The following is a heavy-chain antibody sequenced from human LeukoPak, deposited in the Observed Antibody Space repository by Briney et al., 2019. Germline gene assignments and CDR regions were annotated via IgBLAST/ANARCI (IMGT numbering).Heavy chain of an antibody. CDR1: GGSISSSSYY. D-gene: IGHD3-22*01. CDR3: ARSPISMIVGHYYYYMDV. J-gene: IGHJ6*03. CDR2: IYYSGST. Sequence: PSETLSLTCTVSGGSISSSSYYWGWIRQPPGKGLEWIGSIYYSGSTYYNPSLKSRVTISVDTSKNQFPLKLSSVTAADTAVYYCARSPISMIVGHYYYYMDVWGQGTTVTVSS. V-gene: IGHV4-39*01.